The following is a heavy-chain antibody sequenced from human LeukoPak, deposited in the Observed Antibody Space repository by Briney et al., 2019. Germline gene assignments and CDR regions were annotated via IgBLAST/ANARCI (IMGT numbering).Heavy chain of an antibody. J-gene: IGHJ4*02. V-gene: IGHV4-34*01. CDR2: INHSGST. CDR1: GGSFSGYY. CDR3: ARGRLAAAGSYYFDY. Sequence: SETLSLTCAVYGGSFSGYYWSWIHQPPGKGLEWIGEINHSGSTNYNPSLKSRVTISVDTSKNQFSLKLSSVTAADTAVYYCARGRLAAAGSYYFDYWGQGTLVTVSS. D-gene: IGHD6-13*01.